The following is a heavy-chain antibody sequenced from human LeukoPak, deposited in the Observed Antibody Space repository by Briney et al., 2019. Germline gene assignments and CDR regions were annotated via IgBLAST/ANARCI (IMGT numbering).Heavy chain of an antibody. D-gene: IGHD6-13*01. V-gene: IGHV3-7*01. CDR2: IKQDGSEK. CDR1: AFTFSSFW. CDR3: AREGRLAGADY. J-gene: IGHJ4*02. Sequence: GGSLRLSCAASAFTFSSFWMSWVRQAPGKGLEWVANIKQDGSEKYYVDSVKGRFTISRDNARKSVYLQLNSVRAEDTAVYYCAREGRLAGADYWGQGTLVTVSS.